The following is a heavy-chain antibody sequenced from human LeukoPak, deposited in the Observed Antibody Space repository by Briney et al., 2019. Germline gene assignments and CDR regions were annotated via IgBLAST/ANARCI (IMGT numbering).Heavy chain of an antibody. D-gene: IGHD5-18*01. CDR3: ARDRSRGYSYGLESLY. V-gene: IGHV1-2*02. CDR1: GYTFTDYY. J-gene: IGHJ4*02. CDR2: INPNSGGT. Sequence: ASVKVSCKASGYTFTDYYIHWVRQAPGQGLEWRGWINPNSGGTSYAQQFQGRVTMTSDTSISSAYMELSRLRSDDTAVYYCARDRSRGYSYGLESLYWGQGTLVTVSS.